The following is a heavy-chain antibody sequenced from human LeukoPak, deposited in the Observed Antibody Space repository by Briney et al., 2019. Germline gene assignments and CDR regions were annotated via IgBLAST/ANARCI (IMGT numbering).Heavy chain of an antibody. V-gene: IGHV4-39*01. CDR2: IYYSGGT. J-gene: IGHJ5*02. Sequence: SETLSLTCTVSGGSISSSSYYWGWIRQPPGKGLEWIGSIYYSGGTYYNPSLKSRVTISVDTSKNQFSLKLSSVTAADTAVYYCARGNYGDYGFDPWGQGTLVTVSS. CDR1: GGSISSSSYY. CDR3: ARGNYGDYGFDP. D-gene: IGHD4-17*01.